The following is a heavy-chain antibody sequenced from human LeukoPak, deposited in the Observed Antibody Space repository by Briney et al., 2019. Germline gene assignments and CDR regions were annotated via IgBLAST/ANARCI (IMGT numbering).Heavy chain of an antibody. CDR3: ASDRSLIASLYYFDN. Sequence: PGGSLRLSCAASGITFSAYTINWVRQAPGKGLEWVSSISGSGSYIFYADSVKGRFTISRDNAKNSLYLQMNSLRAEDTAVYYCASDRSLIASLYYFDNWGQGTLVTVSS. CDR1: GITFSAYT. CDR2: ISGSGSYI. D-gene: IGHD3-22*01. V-gene: IGHV3-21*01. J-gene: IGHJ4*02.